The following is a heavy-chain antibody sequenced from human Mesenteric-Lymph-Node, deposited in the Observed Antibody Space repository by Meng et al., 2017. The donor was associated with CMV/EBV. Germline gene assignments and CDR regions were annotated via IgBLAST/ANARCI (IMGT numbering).Heavy chain of an antibody. D-gene: IGHD3-22*01. CDR1: RSEG. CDR2: IRYDRRKK. Sequence: RSEGRDGVSQAPGKGLEGVECIRYDRRKKYDAKSVKGRFTKSRDNSKNTLYLQMNSLRAEDTAVYYCAKDEYYYDSSGYINYWYFDLWGRGTLVTVSS. CDR3: AKDEYYYDSSGYINYWYFDL. V-gene: IGHV3-30*02. J-gene: IGHJ2*01.